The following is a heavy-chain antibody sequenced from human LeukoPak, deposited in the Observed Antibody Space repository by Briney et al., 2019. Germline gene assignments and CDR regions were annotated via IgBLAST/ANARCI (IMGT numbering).Heavy chain of an antibody. CDR1: GYTFTGYY. CDR2: INPNSGGT. Sequence: ASVKVSCKASGYTFTGYYIHWVRQAPGQGLEWMGWINPNSGGTKYAQKFQGRVTMTRDTSISTANMELSRLRSDDTAVYYCAHLVRGGFDPWGQGTLVTVSS. J-gene: IGHJ5*02. CDR3: AHLVRGGFDP. V-gene: IGHV1-2*02. D-gene: IGHD3-10*01.